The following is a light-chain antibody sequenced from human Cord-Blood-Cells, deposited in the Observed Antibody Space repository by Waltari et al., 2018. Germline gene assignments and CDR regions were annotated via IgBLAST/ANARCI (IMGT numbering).Light chain of an antibody. V-gene: IGKV1-5*01. Sequence: DIQMTQSPSTLSASVGDRVTITCRASQRISSWLAWYQQKPGKAPKLLIYDASSLESGDPSRFSGSGSGTEFTLTISSLQPDDFATYYCQQYNSYLTFGGGTKVESK. CDR1: QRISSW. CDR3: QQYNSYLT. J-gene: IGKJ4*01. CDR2: DAS.